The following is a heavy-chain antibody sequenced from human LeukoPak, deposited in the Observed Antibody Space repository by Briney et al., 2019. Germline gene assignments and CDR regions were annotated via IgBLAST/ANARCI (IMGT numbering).Heavy chain of an antibody. D-gene: IGHD2-21*02. CDR2: ISSTSSNI. J-gene: IGHJ4*02. CDR1: GFTFSDYS. CDR3: ARAHIVVVTASRPFDY. V-gene: IGHV3-48*01. Sequence: GGSLRLSCAASGFTFSDYSLNWVRQAPGKGLEWVSYISSTSSNIFHADSVKGRFTISRDNAKNSLYLQMNSLRAEDTAVYYCARAHIVVVTASRPFDYWGQGTLVTVSS.